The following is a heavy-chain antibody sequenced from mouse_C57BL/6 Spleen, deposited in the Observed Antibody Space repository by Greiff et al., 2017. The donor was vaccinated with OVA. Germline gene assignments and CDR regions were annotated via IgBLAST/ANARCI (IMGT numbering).Heavy chain of an antibody. D-gene: IGHD1-1*01. CDR2: IYPGSGST. V-gene: IGHV1-55*01. J-gene: IGHJ2*01. CDR3: AKYYGSSYYFDD. CDR1: GYTFTSYW. Sequence: QVHVKQPGAELVKPGASVKMSCKASGYTFTSYWITWVKQRPGQGLEWIGDIYPGSGSTNYNEKFKSKATLTVDTSSSTAYMQLSSLTSEDSAVYYCAKYYGSSYYFDDWGQGTTLTVSS.